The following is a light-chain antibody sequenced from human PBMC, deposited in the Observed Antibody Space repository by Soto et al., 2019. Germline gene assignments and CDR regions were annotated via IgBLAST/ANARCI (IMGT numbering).Light chain of an antibody. CDR3: QQYNNLPPT. CDR1: QSVSSNY. V-gene: IGKV3-20*01. CDR2: GAF. Sequence: EIVLTQSPGTLSLSPGERATFSCRASQSVSSNYLAWYQQKPGQAPRLLIYGAFKRATGIPDRFSGSGSGTDFTLTISSLQSEDSAFYYCQQYNNLPPTFGQGTKVDIK. J-gene: IGKJ1*01.